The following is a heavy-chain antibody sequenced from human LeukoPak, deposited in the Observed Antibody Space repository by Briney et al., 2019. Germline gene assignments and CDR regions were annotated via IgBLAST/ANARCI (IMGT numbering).Heavy chain of an antibody. CDR1: GGTFSSYA. D-gene: IGHD5-24*01. J-gene: IGHJ4*02. Sequence: ASVKVSCKASGGTFSSYAISRVRQAPGQGLEWMGGIIPIFGTANYAQKFQGRVTITADESTSTAYMELSSLRSEDTAVYYCARGGSLRDGYRACFDYWGQGTLVTVSS. CDR3: ARGGSLRDGYRACFDY. V-gene: IGHV1-69*13. CDR2: IIPIFGTA.